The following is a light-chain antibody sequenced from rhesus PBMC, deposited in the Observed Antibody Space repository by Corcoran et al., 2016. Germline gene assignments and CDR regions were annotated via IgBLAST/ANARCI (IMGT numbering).Light chain of an antibody. Sequence: DIQMTQSPSSLSASVGDTVTITCRASQTISSWLDWYQQKPGKAPKLLSYKASSLQSGVPSRFSGSGAGTDFTLTIISLQPEDFATYYCLQYSSSPYSFGQGTKVENK. CDR3: LQYSSSPYS. V-gene: IGKV1-22*01. CDR2: KAS. CDR1: QTISSW. J-gene: IGKJ2*01.